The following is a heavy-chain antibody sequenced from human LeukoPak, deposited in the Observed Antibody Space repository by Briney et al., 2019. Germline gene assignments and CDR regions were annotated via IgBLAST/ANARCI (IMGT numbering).Heavy chain of an antibody. CDR3: ARAHPGGQFDY. J-gene: IGHJ4*02. V-gene: IGHV4-59*01. CDR2: IYYSGST. CDR1: GGSISSYY. D-gene: IGHD3-10*01. Sequence: PSETLSLTCTVSGGSISSYYWSWIRQPPGKGLEWIGYIYYSGSTNYNPSLKSRVTISVDTSKNQFSLKLSSATAADTAVYYCARAHPGGQFDYWGQGTLVTVSS.